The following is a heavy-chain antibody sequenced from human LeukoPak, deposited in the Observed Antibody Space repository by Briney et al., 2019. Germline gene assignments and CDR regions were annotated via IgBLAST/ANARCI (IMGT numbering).Heavy chain of an antibody. CDR1: GGSITQTNY. Sequence: SETLSLTCDVSGGSITQTNYRTWVRQPPGKGLEWIGEVNLQGSTNYNPSLMGRVAISVDTSENHVSLQLTSVTAADTAVYYCAREGGPYRPLDYSGQGTLVTVS. CDR3: AREGGPYRPLDY. CDR2: VNLQGST. J-gene: IGHJ4*02. V-gene: IGHV4-4*02.